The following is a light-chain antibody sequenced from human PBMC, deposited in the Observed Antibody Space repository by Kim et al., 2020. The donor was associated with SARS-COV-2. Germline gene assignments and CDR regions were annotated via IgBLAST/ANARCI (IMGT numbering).Light chain of an antibody. V-gene: IGLV3-19*01. Sequence: ALGQTVRITCQGDGLRSYYAGWYHQKPGQAPVLVIYGKNNRPSGIPDRFSGSSSGNTASLTITGAQAEDEADYYCNSRDSSGNHLVFGTGTKVTVL. CDR3: NSRDSSGNHLV. J-gene: IGLJ1*01. CDR2: GKN. CDR1: GLRSYY.